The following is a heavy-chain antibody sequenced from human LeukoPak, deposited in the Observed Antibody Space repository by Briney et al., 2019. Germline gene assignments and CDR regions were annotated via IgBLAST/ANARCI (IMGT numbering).Heavy chain of an antibody. CDR2: IIPIFGTA. CDR1: GGTFSSYA. V-gene: IGHV1-69*01. J-gene: IGHJ5*02. Sequence: SVKVSCEASGGTFSSYAISWVRQAPGQGLEWMGGIIPIFGTANYAQKFQGRVTITADESTSTAYMELSSLRSEDTAVYYCARRSYYDFWSGYYREVEMSWFDPWGQGTLVTVSS. D-gene: IGHD3-3*01. CDR3: ARRSYYDFWSGYYREVEMSWFDP.